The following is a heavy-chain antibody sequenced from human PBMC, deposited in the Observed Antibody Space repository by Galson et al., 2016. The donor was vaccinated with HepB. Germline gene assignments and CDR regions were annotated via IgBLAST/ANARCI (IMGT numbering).Heavy chain of an antibody. J-gene: IGHJ4*02. D-gene: IGHD6-19*01. V-gene: IGHV3-49*03. CDR2: TRGKLYGGST. Sequence: SLRLSCATSGFTFGDHSLSWFRQAPGKGLGWVGFTRGKLYGGSTEYAASVKGRILISRDDSKSIAYLQMYSLKIEDTAVYYCARDVGSSGWTQSDYWGRGALITVSS. CDR3: ARDVGSSGWTQSDY. CDR1: GFTFGDHS.